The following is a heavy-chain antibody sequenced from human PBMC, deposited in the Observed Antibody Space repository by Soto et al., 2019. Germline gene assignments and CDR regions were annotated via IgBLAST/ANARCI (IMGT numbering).Heavy chain of an antibody. V-gene: IGHV3-15*01. CDR3: TTDAGWELPNYYYYYMDV. J-gene: IGHJ6*03. CDR2: IKSKTDGGTT. D-gene: IGHD1-26*01. Sequence: GGSLRLSCAASGFTFSNAWMSWVRQAPGKGLEWVGRIKSKTDGGTTDYAAPVKGRFTISRDDSKNTLYLQMNSLKTEDTAVYYCTTDAGWELPNYYYYYMDVWGKGTTVTVSS. CDR1: GFTFSNAW.